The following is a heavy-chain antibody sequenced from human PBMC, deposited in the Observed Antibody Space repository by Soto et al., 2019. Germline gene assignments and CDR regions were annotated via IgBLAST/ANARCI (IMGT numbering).Heavy chain of an antibody. CDR3: ARESHYGSGSYYNDY. Sequence: GGSLRLSCAASGFTFSSYEMNWVRQAPGKGLEWVSYISSSGSTIYYADSVKGRFTISRDNAKNSLYLQMNSLRAEDTAVYYCARESHYGSGSYYNDYWGQGTLVTVSS. V-gene: IGHV3-48*03. CDR2: ISSSGSTI. D-gene: IGHD3-10*01. J-gene: IGHJ4*02. CDR1: GFTFSSYE.